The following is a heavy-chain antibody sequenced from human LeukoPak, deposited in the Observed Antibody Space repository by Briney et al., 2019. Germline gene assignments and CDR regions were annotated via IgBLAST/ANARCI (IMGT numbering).Heavy chain of an antibody. Sequence: ASVKVSCKASGYTFTGYYMHWVRQAPGQGLEWMGWINPNSGGTNYAQKFQGRVTMTRDTSISTAYMELSRLRSDDTAVYYCARDSLIRIVPAASYGMDVWGQGTTVTVSS. CDR2: INPNSGGT. J-gene: IGHJ6*02. D-gene: IGHD2-2*01. CDR3: ARDSLIRIVPAASYGMDV. CDR1: GYTFTGYY. V-gene: IGHV1-2*02.